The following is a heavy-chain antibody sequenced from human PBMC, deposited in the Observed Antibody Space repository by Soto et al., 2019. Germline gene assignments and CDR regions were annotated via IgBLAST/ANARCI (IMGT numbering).Heavy chain of an antibody. CDR3: ARQDGSDLYYFDY. Sequence: GESLKISCKGSGYPFTSYWIAWVRQMPGKDLEWMGIIYPVDSDTRYSPSFQGQVSISADKSISTAHLQWSSLKASDTAMYYCARQDGSDLYYFDYWGQGTLVTVSS. CDR2: IYPVDSDT. J-gene: IGHJ4*02. V-gene: IGHV5-51*01. D-gene: IGHD2-21*02. CDR1: GYPFTSYW.